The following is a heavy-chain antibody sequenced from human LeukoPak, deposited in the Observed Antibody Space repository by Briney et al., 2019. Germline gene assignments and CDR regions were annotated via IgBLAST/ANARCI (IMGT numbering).Heavy chain of an antibody. V-gene: IGHV5-51*01. CDR2: IYPGDSDT. CDR3: ARYDGVEQWFDY. CDR1: GYSFTSYW. Sequence: GESLQISCKGSGYSFTSYWIGWVRQMPGKGVEWMGIIYPGDSDTRYSPSFQGQVTISADKSISTAYLKWSSLKASDTAIYYCARYDGVEQWFDYWGQGTLVTVSS. J-gene: IGHJ4*02. D-gene: IGHD4-17*01.